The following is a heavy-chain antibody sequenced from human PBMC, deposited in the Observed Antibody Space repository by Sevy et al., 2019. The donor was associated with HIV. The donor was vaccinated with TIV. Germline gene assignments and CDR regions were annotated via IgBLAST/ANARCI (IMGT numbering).Heavy chain of an antibody. CDR2: INEDGSFS. CDR3: ASELSGARDS. J-gene: IGHJ4*02. V-gene: IGHV3-74*01. CDR1: GFTFRNYW. D-gene: IGHD6-25*01. Sequence: GGYLRLSCAASGFTFRNYWMHWVRQGPGKGLEWVSRINEDGSFSDYADSMKGQFTISRDNAKNTLYREMNSLRVENSAVYYGASELSGARDSWGQGTLVTVSS.